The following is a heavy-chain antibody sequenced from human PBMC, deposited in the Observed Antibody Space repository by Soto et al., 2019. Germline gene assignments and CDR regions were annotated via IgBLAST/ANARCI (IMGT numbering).Heavy chain of an antibody. Sequence: PSVTKCVTRSVAGGNIVSIGCWSWVRQTTGKGLEWIGEIYHSGSTNYNPSLKSRVTISVDKSKNQFSLKLSSVTAADTAVYYCARRALGWGYYYYGMDVWGQGTTVTVSS. CDR2: IYHSGST. D-gene: IGHD1-26*01. CDR3: ARRALGWGYYYYGMDV. CDR1: GGNIVSIGC. V-gene: IGHV4-4*02. J-gene: IGHJ6*02.